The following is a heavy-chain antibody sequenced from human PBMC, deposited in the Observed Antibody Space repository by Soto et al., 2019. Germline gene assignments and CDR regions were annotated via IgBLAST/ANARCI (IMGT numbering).Heavy chain of an antibody. CDR3: ARGGPHYDILTGYYMVRGTFDY. Sequence: EASVKVSCKASGDTFTSYGISWVRQAPGQGLEWMGWISAYNGNTNYAQKLQGRVTMTTDTSTSTAYMELRSLRSDDTAVYYCARGGPHYDILTGYYMVRGTFDYWGQGTLVTVSS. CDR2: ISAYNGNT. CDR1: GDTFTSYG. V-gene: IGHV1-18*01. D-gene: IGHD3-9*01. J-gene: IGHJ4*02.